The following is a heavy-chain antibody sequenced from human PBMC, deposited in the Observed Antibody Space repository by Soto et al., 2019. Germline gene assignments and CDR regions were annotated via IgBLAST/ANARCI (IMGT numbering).Heavy chain of an antibody. Sequence: SVKVSCKASGGTFSSYTISWVRQAPGQGLEWMGRIIPILGIANYAQKFQGRVTITADKSTSTAYMELSSLRSEDTAVYYCARDVELCSGGSCYFDWFAPWGQGTLVTVSS. CDR2: IIPILGIA. V-gene: IGHV1-69*04. CDR1: GGTFSSYT. D-gene: IGHD2-15*01. J-gene: IGHJ5*02. CDR3: ARDVELCSGGSCYFDWFAP.